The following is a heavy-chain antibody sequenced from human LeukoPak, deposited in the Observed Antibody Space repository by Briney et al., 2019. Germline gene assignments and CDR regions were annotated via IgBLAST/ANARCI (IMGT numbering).Heavy chain of an antibody. J-gene: IGHJ4*02. CDR1: GYTFTDYY. D-gene: IGHD3-22*01. CDR3: ARVQNYYDSSGYYYPDY. Sequence: ASVKVSCKASGYTFTDYYIHWVRQAPGQGLEWMGWINPNSGGTSYAQKFQGRVTMTRDTSISTAYMELSRLRSDDTAVYYCARVQNYYDSSGYYYPDYWGQGTLVTVSS. CDR2: INPNSGGT. V-gene: IGHV1-2*02.